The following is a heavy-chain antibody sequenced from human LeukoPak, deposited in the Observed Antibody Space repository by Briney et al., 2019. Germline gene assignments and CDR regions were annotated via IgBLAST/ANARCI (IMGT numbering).Heavy chain of an antibody. Sequence: SGTLSLTCAVSGGSISRTNWWSWVRQPPGKGLEWIGEIYHSGNTNYNPSLKSRVTISVDKSKNQFSLKLSSVTAADTAVYYCARDAVLRNIAAAGYFDYWGQGTLVTVSS. CDR1: GGSISRTNW. D-gene: IGHD6-13*01. J-gene: IGHJ4*02. CDR2: IYHSGNT. V-gene: IGHV4-4*02. CDR3: ARDAVLRNIAAAGYFDY.